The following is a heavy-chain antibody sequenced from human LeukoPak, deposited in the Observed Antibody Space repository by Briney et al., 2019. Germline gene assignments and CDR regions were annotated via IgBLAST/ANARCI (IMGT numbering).Heavy chain of an antibody. V-gene: IGHV1-69*06. CDR3: ARETLWSSGWYWFDP. CDR1: GGTFSSYA. Sequence: ASVKVSCKASGGTFSSYAISWVRQAPGQGLERMGGIIPIFGTANYAQKFQDRVTITADKSTSTAYMELSRLRSEDTAVYYCARETLWSSGWYWFDPWGQGTLVTVSS. D-gene: IGHD6-19*01. J-gene: IGHJ5*02. CDR2: IIPIFGTA.